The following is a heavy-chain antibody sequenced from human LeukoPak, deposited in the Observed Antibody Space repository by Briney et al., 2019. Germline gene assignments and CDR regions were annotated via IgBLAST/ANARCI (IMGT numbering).Heavy chain of an antibody. Sequence: SVKVSCKASGGTFSSYTISWVRQAPGQGLEWMGRIIPILGIANYAQKFQGRVTITADKSTSTAYMELSSLRSEDTAAYYCARGIAAAGPPEYWGQGTLVTVSS. CDR2: IIPILGIA. V-gene: IGHV1-69*02. CDR3: ARGIAAAGPPEY. D-gene: IGHD6-13*01. J-gene: IGHJ4*02. CDR1: GGTFSSYT.